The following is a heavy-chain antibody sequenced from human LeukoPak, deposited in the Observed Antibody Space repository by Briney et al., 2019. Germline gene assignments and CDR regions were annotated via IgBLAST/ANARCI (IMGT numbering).Heavy chain of an antibody. CDR2: IKQDGSEK. D-gene: IGHD6-13*01. V-gene: IGHV3-7*01. J-gene: IGHJ4*02. Sequence: GGSLRLSCAASGFTFSSYWMSWVRQAPGKGLEWVANIKQDGSEKYYVDSVKGRFTISRDNAKNSLYLQMNSLKPEDTGVYYCARVAEAAAFDSWGQGTLVTVSS. CDR3: ARVAEAAAFDS. CDR1: GFTFSSYW.